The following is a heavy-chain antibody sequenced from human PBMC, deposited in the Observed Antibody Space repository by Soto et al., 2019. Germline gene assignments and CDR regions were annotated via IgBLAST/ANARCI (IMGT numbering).Heavy chain of an antibody. D-gene: IGHD3-3*01. J-gene: IGHJ6*02. V-gene: IGHV1-58*01. Sequence: SVKVSCKASGFTFTSSAVRWVRQARGQRLEWIGWIVVGSGNTNYAQKFQERVTITRDMSTSTAYMELSSPRSEDTAVYYCAADGDFWSGYSYGMDVWGQGTTVTVSS. CDR3: AADGDFWSGYSYGMDV. CDR1: GFTFTSSA. CDR2: IVVGSGNT.